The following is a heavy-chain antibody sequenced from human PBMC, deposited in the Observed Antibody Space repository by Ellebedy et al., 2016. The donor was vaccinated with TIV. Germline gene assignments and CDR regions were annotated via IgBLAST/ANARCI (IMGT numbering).Heavy chain of an antibody. Sequence: SETLSLTCAVYGGSFSGYYWSWIRQPPGKGLEWIGEIYHSGSTNYNPSLKSRVTISVDKSKNQFSLKLSSVTAADTAVYYCARSARYSYGFFDFWGQGTLVTVSS. CDR2: IYHSGST. J-gene: IGHJ4*02. V-gene: IGHV4-34*01. CDR1: GGSFSGYY. CDR3: ARSARYSYGFFDF. D-gene: IGHD5-18*01.